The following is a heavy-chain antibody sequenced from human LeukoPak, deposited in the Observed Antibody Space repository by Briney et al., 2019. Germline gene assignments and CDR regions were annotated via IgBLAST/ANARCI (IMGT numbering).Heavy chain of an antibody. CDR2: ISAYNGNT. CDR1: GYTFTSYG. Sequence: ASVKVSCKASGYTFTSYGISWVRQAPGQGLEWMGWISAYNGNTNYAQKLQGRVTMTTDTSTSTAYMELRSLRSDDTAVYYCARAAYDYVWGSYRYYFDHWGQGTLVTVSS. V-gene: IGHV1-18*01. D-gene: IGHD3-16*02. CDR3: ARAAYDYVWGSYRYYFDH. J-gene: IGHJ4*02.